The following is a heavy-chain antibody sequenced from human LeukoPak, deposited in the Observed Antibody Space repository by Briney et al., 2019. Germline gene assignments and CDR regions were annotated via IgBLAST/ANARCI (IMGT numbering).Heavy chain of an antibody. Sequence: SETLSLTCTVSGGSISSYYWSWIRQPPGKGLEWIGYIYYSGSTNYNPSLKSRVTISVDTSKNQFSLKLSSVTAADTAVYYCARGGAYYYGSGSYFYWGQGTLVTVSS. CDR3: ARGGAYYYGSGSYFY. CDR2: IYYSGST. V-gene: IGHV4-59*01. J-gene: IGHJ4*02. D-gene: IGHD3-10*01. CDR1: GGSISSYY.